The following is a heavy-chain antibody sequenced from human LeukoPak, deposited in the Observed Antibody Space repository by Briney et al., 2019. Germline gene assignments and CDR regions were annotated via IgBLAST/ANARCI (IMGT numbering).Heavy chain of an antibody. CDR2: IKYDGSEQ. D-gene: IGHD3-10*01. Sequence: PGGSLRLSCTSSGFIFSSHWMNWVRQAPGKGPEWVANIKYDGSEQYYADSVKGRFSISRDNTKNLLYLQMNSLRVEDTAVYYCARDYGWSFANWGQGTLVTVSS. CDR1: GFIFSSHW. CDR3: ARDYGWSFAN. J-gene: IGHJ4*02. V-gene: IGHV3-7*03.